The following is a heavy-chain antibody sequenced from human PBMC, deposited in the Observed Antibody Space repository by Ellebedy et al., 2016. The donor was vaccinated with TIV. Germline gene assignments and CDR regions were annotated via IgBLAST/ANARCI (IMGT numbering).Heavy chain of an antibody. CDR3: VKDQIAGDGRWVFDL. D-gene: IGHD5-24*01. J-gene: IGHJ3*01. CDR2: LYGSGRGI. V-gene: IGHV3-23*01. CDR1: GFTFSSFA. Sequence: PGGSLRLSCAASGFTFSSFAMGWVRQTPGKGLEGVSGLYGSGRGIFYSDSVKGRFTISRDNSKITLYLQMNSLRAEDTGIYYCVKDQIAGDGRWVFDLWGQGTVVTVSS.